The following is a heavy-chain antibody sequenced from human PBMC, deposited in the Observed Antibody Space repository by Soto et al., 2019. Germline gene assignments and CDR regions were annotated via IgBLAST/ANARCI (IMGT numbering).Heavy chain of an antibody. Sequence: QVQLQQWGAGLLKPSETLSLTCAVYGGSFSGYYWSWIRQPPGKGLEWIGEINHSGSTNYNPSLKRRVTISVDTSKHQFSLKLSSVTAADTAVYYCARGRWLRSSFDYWGQGTLVTVSS. D-gene: IGHD5-12*01. CDR3: ARGRWLRSSFDY. J-gene: IGHJ4*02. V-gene: IGHV4-34*01. CDR1: GGSFSGYY. CDR2: INHSGST.